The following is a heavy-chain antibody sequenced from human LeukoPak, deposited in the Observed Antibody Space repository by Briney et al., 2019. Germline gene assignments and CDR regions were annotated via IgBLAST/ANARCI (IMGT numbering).Heavy chain of an antibody. J-gene: IGHJ6*02. V-gene: IGHV4-30-4*01. CDR1: GGSISSGDYY. D-gene: IGHD3-9*01. CDR2: IYYSGST. Sequence: SQTLSLTCTVSGGSISSGDYYWSWIRQPPGKGLEWIGYIYYSGSTYYNPSLKSRVTISVDTSKNQFSLKLSSVTAADTAVYYCARGATRYYDILTGYSPYYCYGMDVWGQGTTVTVSS. CDR3: ARGATRYYDILTGYSPYYCYGMDV.